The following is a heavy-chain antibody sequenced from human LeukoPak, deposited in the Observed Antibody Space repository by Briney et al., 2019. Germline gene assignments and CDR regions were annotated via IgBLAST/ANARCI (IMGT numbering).Heavy chain of an antibody. V-gene: IGHV1-2*02. CDR1: GYTFTGYY. J-gene: IGHJ4*02. Sequence: GASVKVSCKASGYTFTGYYVNWVRQAPGQGLEWMGWINPKSGDTKYAEQFQGRVTMTRDTSINTAYMELRRLKSDDTAIYYCAKVLWYSASHYYGSGSYGAAYWGQGTLVIVSS. CDR2: INPKSGDT. CDR3: AKVLWYSASHYYGSGSYGAAY. D-gene: IGHD3-10*01.